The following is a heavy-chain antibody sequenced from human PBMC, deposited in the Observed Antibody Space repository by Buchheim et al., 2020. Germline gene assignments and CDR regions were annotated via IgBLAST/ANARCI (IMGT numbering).Heavy chain of an antibody. CDR3: VRPHLGY. J-gene: IGHJ4*02. V-gene: IGHV3-7*01. Sequence: EVRLVESGGGLVQPGGSLRLSCAASGFTLSSYWMGWVRQAPGTGLEWVALIKQDGSEEYYVDSVKGRFTISRDNANNSLYLQMSSLRAEDMAVYYCVRPHLGYWGQGTL. CDR1: GFTLSSYW. CDR2: IKQDGSEE.